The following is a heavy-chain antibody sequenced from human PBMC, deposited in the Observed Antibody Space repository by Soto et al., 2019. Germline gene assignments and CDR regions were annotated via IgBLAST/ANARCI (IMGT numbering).Heavy chain of an antibody. Sequence: QVQLVESGGGGVQPGGSLRLSCPASGFTFSNYAMHWVLQAPGKGLECVAAILSDEINKYSADSVKGRFTISRHNSKNMLYLQMNSLSPENTAVYYGAIMATSGGGDDFDIWGQGTMVTVSS. D-gene: IGHD2-8*02. V-gene: IGHV3-30-3*01. J-gene: IGHJ3*02. CDR2: ILSDEINK. CDR3: AIMATSGGGDDFDI. CDR1: GFTFSNYA.